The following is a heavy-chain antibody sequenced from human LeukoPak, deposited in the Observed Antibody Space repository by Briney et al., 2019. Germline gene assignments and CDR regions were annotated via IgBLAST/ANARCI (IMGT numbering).Heavy chain of an antibody. D-gene: IGHD3-16*02. CDR1: GFTFSSYG. J-gene: IGHJ5*02. V-gene: IGHV3-23*01. Sequence: PGGTLRLPCAASGFTFSSYGMSWVRQAPGKGLEWVSAISGSGGRTYYADSVKGRFTISRDNSKNTLHLQMNSLRAEDTAVYYCARDRTGDYVWGSYLKENWFDPWGQGTLVTVSS. CDR2: ISGSGGRT. CDR3: ARDRTGDYVWGSYLKENWFDP.